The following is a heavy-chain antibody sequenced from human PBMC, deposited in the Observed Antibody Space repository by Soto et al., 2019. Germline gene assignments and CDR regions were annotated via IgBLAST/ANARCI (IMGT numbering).Heavy chain of an antibody. V-gene: IGHV1-18*04. CDR2: ISAYNGNT. D-gene: IGHD2-2*02. CDR3: ARDLSVVVTAAIRLNNLLDP. Sequence: WASVKVSCKASGYTFTSYGISWVRQAPGQGLEWMGWISAYNGNTNYAQKLQGRVTMTTDTSTSTAYMELRSLRSDDTAVYYCARDLSVVVTAAIRLNNLLDPWGQGAMVTVSS. CDR1: GYTFTSYG. J-gene: IGHJ5*02.